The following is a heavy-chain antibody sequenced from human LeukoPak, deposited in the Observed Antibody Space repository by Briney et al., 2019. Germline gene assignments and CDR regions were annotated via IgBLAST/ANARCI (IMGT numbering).Heavy chain of an antibody. V-gene: IGHV3-9*01. D-gene: IGHD6-13*01. CDR2: ISWNSGSI. Sequence: QPGGSLRLSCAASGFTFDDYAMHWVRHAPGKGLEWVSGISWNSGSIGYADSVKGRFTISRDDAKNSLYLQMNSLRAEDTALYYCAKDKGALHSSCQDYWGQGTLVTVSS. CDR3: AKDKGALHSSCQDY. J-gene: IGHJ4*02. CDR1: GFTFDDYA.